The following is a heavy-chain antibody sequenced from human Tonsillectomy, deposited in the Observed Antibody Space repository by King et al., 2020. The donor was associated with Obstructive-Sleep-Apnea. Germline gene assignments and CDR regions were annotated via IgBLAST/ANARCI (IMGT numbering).Heavy chain of an antibody. CDR2: ISWNSGSI. CDR1: GFTFDDYA. Sequence: VQLVESGGGLVQPGRSLRLSCAASGFTFDDYAMHWVRQAPGKGLEWVSGISWNSGSIGYADSVKGRFTISRDNAKNSLYLQMNSLRVEDTALYYCAKDIYATTHPNLYYYYYGMDVWGQGTTVTVSS. D-gene: IGHD2/OR15-2a*01. V-gene: IGHV3-9*01. CDR3: AKDIYATTHPNLYYYYYGMDV. J-gene: IGHJ6*02.